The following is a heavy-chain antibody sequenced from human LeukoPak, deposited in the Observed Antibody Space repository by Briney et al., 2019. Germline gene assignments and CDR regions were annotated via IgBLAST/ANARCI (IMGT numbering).Heavy chain of an antibody. CDR3: AKRLYYGSGPLDI. J-gene: IGHJ3*02. V-gene: IGHV3-74*01. D-gene: IGHD3-10*01. Sequence: PGGSLRLSCAASGFTFSTYWMHWVRQAPGKGPLWVSHINGDGSTTNYADSVKGRFTISRDNSKNTLYLQMSSLRAEDTAIYFCAKRLYYGSGPLDIWGQGTMVTVSS. CDR1: GFTFSTYW. CDR2: INGDGSTT.